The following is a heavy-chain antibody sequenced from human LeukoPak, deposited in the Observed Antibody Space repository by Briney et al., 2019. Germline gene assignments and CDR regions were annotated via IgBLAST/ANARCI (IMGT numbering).Heavy chain of an antibody. V-gene: IGHV3-48*03. CDR2: FFSGVDGM. D-gene: IGHD2-15*01. CDR1: ESIFKTYE. CDR3: VRDGRYCSGGWCFPI. Sequence: GGSLSPSCAASESIFKTYEMTWVRQVPGKGREWISFFFSGVDGMYYTDSVKGRFTISRDNTKNSLYLQMNSLRAEDTAIYYCVRDGRYCSGGWCFPIWGQGALVTVSS. J-gene: IGHJ4*02.